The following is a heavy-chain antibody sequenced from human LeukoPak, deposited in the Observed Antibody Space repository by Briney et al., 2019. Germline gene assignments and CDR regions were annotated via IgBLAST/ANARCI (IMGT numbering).Heavy chain of an antibody. CDR1: VYTFTSYG. J-gene: IGHJ4*02. D-gene: IGHD1-20*01. V-gene: IGHV1-18*01. CDR2: ISAYNGNT. Sequence: ASVKVSCKASVYTFTSYGIGWVRQAPGQGLEWMGWISAYNGNTNYAQELQGRVTMTTDTSTSTAHMELRSLRSDDTAVYYCARPGITGYQRAFDYWGQGTLVTVSS. CDR3: ARPGITGYQRAFDY.